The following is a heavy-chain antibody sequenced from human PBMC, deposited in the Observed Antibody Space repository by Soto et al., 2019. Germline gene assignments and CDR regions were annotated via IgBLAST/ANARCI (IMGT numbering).Heavy chain of an antibody. D-gene: IGHD3-10*01. CDR3: SREYYGSGSRYYYYYGMDV. CDR1: GYTFTGYY. Sequence: ASVKVSCKASGYTFTGYYMHWVRQAPGQGLEWMGWINPNSGGTNYAQKYQGWVTMTRDTSISTAYMELSRLRSDDTAVYYCSREYYGSGSRYYYYYGMDVWGQGTTVTV. J-gene: IGHJ6*02. V-gene: IGHV1-2*04. CDR2: INPNSGGT.